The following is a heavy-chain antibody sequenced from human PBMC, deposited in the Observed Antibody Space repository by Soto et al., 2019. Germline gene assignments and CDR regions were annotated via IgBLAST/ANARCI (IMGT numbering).Heavy chain of an antibody. Sequence: PSETLSLTCTVSGGSISSYYWSWIRQPPGKGLEWIGYIYYSGSTNYNPSLKSRVTISVDTSKNQFSLKLSSVTAADTAVYYCARQVAAAGYFDYWGQGTLVTVSS. V-gene: IGHV4-59*08. CDR3: ARQVAAAGYFDY. CDR1: GGSISSYY. CDR2: IYYSGST. J-gene: IGHJ4*02. D-gene: IGHD6-13*01.